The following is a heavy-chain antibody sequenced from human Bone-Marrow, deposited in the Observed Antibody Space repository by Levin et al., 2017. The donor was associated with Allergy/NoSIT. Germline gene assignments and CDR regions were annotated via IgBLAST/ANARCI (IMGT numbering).Heavy chain of an antibody. Sequence: GGSLRLSCAASGFTFSTYTMNWVRQAPGKGLDWVSSITSSSSYIYYADSVKGRFTISRDIAKNSLYLQMNSLRVEDTAVYYCARGLEYSGLPWGQGTLVTVSS. D-gene: IGHD5-12*01. CDR3: ARGLEYSGLP. CDR1: GFTFSTYT. CDR2: ITSSSSYI. J-gene: IGHJ5*02. V-gene: IGHV3-21*01.